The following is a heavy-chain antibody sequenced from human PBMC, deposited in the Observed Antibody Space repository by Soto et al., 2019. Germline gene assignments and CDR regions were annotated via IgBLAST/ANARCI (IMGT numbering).Heavy chain of an antibody. CDR2: IYPGDSDT. J-gene: IGHJ3*02. CDR1: GYSFTSYW. D-gene: IGHD3-3*01. CDR3: ASPYYDFWSGYWAAFDI. Sequence: GESLKISCKGSGYSFTSYWIGWVRQMPGKGLEWMGIIYPGDSDTRYSPSFQGQVTIPADKSISTAYLQWSSLKASDTAMYYCASPYYDFWSGYWAAFDIWSQGTMVTVS. V-gene: IGHV5-51*01.